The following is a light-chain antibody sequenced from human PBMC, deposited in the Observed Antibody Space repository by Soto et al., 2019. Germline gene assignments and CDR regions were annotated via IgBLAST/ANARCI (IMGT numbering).Light chain of an antibody. CDR2: GAS. CDR1: QSVYNSY. J-gene: IGKJ4*01. Sequence: IVLTQSPGTLSLSPGERATLSCRASQSVYNSYLAWYQQKPGQAPRLLIYGASTRATDIPARFSGSGSGTEFTLTISSLQSEDYAVYYCQQYNNLPRTFGGGTKVDIK. CDR3: QQYNNLPRT. V-gene: IGKV3-15*01.